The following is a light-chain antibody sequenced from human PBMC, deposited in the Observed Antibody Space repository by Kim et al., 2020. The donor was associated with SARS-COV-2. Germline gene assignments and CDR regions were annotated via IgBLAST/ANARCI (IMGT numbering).Light chain of an antibody. J-gene: IGLJ3*02. Sequence: SSELTQYPAVSVALGQTVRLTCQGDSLRNYYATWYQQRPGQATVLVLYGKYNRPSGIPDRFSGSASGNTASLTITGAQAEDEADYYCNSRDSSGDHVVFGGGTQLTVL. CDR1: SLRNYY. CDR3: NSRDSSGDHVV. V-gene: IGLV3-19*01. CDR2: GKY.